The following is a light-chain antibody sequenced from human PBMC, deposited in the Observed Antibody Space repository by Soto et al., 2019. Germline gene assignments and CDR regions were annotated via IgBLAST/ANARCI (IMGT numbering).Light chain of an antibody. CDR2: KAS. Sequence: DIQMTQSPSTLSGSVGDRVTITCRASQTISSWLAWYQQKPGKAPKLLIYKASTLKSGVPSRFIGSGSGTELTLTISSLQPDDFAPYYCQHYNRYSEAFGQGTKVELK. CDR3: QHYNRYSEA. CDR1: QTISSW. J-gene: IGKJ1*01. V-gene: IGKV1-5*03.